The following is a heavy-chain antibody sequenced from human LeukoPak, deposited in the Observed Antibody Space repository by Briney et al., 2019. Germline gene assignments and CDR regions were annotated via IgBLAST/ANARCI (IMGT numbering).Heavy chain of an antibody. CDR3: ARVLRVAAAGTTRGYFDY. CDR1: GVSISSGGYY. CDR2: IYHSGST. Sequence: SQTLSLTCTVSGVSISSGGYYWSWIRQPPGKGLEWIGYIYHSGSTYYNPSLKSRVTISVDRSKNQFSLKLSSVTAADTAVYYCARVLRVAAAGTTRGYFDYWGQGTLVTVSS. V-gene: IGHV4-30-2*01. J-gene: IGHJ4*02. D-gene: IGHD6-13*01.